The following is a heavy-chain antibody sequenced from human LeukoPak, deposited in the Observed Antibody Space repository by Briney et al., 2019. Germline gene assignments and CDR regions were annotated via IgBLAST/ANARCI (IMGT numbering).Heavy chain of an antibody. Sequence: DPSETLSLTCTVSGDSISSYYWSWIRQPPGKGLEWIGHIFSSGSTNYNPSLKSRVTMSVDTSKNQLSLKLTSVTAADTAVYYCSRGSSSWYNAAFDIWGQGTKVTVSS. J-gene: IGHJ3*02. CDR3: SRGSSSWYNAAFDI. V-gene: IGHV4-59*01. D-gene: IGHD6-13*01. CDR2: IFSSGST. CDR1: GDSISSYY.